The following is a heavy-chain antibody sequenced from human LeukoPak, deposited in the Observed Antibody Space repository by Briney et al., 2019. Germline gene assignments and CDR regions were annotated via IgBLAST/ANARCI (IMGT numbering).Heavy chain of an antibody. V-gene: IGHV3-23*01. J-gene: IGHJ3*02. D-gene: IGHD3-10*01. CDR3: AKDLLDGSVPYAFDI. CDR1: GFTFSSYA. CDR2: ISGSGGST. Sequence: GGSLRLSCAASGFTFSSYAMSWVRQAPGKGLEWVSAISGSGGSTYYADSVKGRFTLSRDNSKTTLYLKMNSLRAEDTAVYYCAKDLLDGSVPYAFDIWGQGTMVTVSS.